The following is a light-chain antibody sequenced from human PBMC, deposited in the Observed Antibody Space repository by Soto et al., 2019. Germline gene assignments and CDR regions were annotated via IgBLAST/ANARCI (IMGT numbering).Light chain of an antibody. V-gene: IGLV1-40*01. J-gene: IGLJ2*01. CDR1: SSNIGAGYD. Sequence: QSVLTQPPSVSGAPGQRVTISCTGSSSNIGAGYDVHWYQKLPERAPKLLIYGNTNRPSGVPDRFSGSKSGTSASLAITGLQAEDEADYYCLSFDSSLSVVFGGGTKLTVL. CDR3: LSFDSSLSVV. CDR2: GNT.